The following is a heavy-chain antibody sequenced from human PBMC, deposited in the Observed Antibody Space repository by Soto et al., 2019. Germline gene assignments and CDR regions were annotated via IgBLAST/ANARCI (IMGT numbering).Heavy chain of an antibody. Sequence: QVQLVESGGGVVQPGRSLRLSCAASGFTFSSYGMHWVRQAPGKGLEWVAVIWYDGSIEYYADSVKGRFTISRDSSKNTLFLQMYSLRVEDTAVYYCARDYNFYFDQWGQGTLVTVSS. J-gene: IGHJ4*02. CDR2: IWYDGSIE. CDR3: ARDYNFYFDQ. V-gene: IGHV3-33*01. CDR1: GFTFSSYG. D-gene: IGHD1-1*01.